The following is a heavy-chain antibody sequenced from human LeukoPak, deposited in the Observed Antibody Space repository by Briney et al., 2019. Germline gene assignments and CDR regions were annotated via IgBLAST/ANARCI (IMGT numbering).Heavy chain of an antibody. D-gene: IGHD3-16*02. CDR1: GFTFDDYA. V-gene: IGHV3-9*01. Sequence: PGRSLRLSCAASGFTFDDYAMHWVRQAPGKGLEWVSGISWNSGSIGYADSVKGRFTISRDNAKNTPYLQMNSLRAEDTAVYYCAKFAPIMITFGGVISDDYWGQGTLVTVSS. CDR2: ISWNSGSI. CDR3: AKFAPIMITFGGVISDDY. J-gene: IGHJ4*02.